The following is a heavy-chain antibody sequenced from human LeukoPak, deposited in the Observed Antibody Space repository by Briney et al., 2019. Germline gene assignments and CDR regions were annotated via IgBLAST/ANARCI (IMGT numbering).Heavy chain of an antibody. V-gene: IGHV4-31*03. CDR3: ARGSRGYYYYDSSGYYYFDY. Sequence: SQTLSLTCTVSGGPISSGGYYWSWIRQHPGKGLEWIGYIYYSGSTYYNPSLKSRVTISVDTSKNQFSLKLSSVTAADTAVYYCARGSRGYYYYDSSGYYYFDYWGQGTLVTVSS. J-gene: IGHJ4*02. D-gene: IGHD3-22*01. CDR2: IYYSGST. CDR1: GGPISSGGYY.